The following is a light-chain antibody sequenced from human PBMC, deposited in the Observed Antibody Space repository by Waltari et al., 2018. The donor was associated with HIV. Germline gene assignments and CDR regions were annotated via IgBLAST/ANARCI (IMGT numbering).Light chain of an antibody. V-gene: IGKV3-20*01. Sequence: EIVLTQSPGTLSLSPGERAILSCKTSQSVSSTYLAWYQQKPGQAPRLLIYGTSSRATDIPDRFSGSGSGTDFTLTVSRLEPADFAVYYCQQYGSSPYTFGQGT. CDR2: GTS. J-gene: IGKJ2*01. CDR1: QSVSSTY. CDR3: QQYGSSPYT.